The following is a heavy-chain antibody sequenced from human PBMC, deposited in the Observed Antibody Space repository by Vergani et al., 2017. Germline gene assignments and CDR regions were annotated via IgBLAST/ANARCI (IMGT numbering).Heavy chain of an antibody. D-gene: IGHD3-22*01. J-gene: IGHJ3*02. Sequence: QVQLVESGGGVVQHGRSLRLSCAASGFTFSSYGMHWVRQAPGKGLEWVAVIWYDGSNKYYAASVKGRFTISRDNSKNTLYLQMNSLRAEDTAVYYCARGSATYYYDSSGYYHDAFDIWGQGTMVTVSS. CDR2: IWYDGSNK. CDR3: ARGSATYYYDSSGYYHDAFDI. V-gene: IGHV3-33*01. CDR1: GFTFSSYG.